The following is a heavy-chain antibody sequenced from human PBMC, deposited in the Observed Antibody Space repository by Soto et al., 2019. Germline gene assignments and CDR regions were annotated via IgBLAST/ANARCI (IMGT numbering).Heavy chain of an antibody. CDR3: ARDSGDSSGADFDY. CDR2: IYYSGST. Sequence: SETLSLTCTVSGGSISSHYWSWIRQPPGKGLEWIGYIYYSGSTNYNPSLKSRVTISVDTSKNQFSLKLSSVTAADKAVYYCARDSGDSSGADFDYWGQGTLVTVSS. CDR1: GGSISSHY. J-gene: IGHJ4*02. V-gene: IGHV4-59*11. D-gene: IGHD3-22*01.